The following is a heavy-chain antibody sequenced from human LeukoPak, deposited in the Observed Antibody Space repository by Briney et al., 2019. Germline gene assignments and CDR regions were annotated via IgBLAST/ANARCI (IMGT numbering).Heavy chain of an antibody. Sequence: PGGSLRLSCEASGFIFNNYWMSWVRQTPGEGLEWVAHIKEDGSEQYYVDSVKGRFTITRDNAKNLLYLQVNSLRAEDTAVYYCARDVSNSGWYGGTFDVWGQGTMVTVSS. CDR1: GFIFNNYW. CDR2: IKEDGSEQ. J-gene: IGHJ3*01. CDR3: ARDVSNSGWYGGTFDV. D-gene: IGHD6-19*01. V-gene: IGHV3-7*03.